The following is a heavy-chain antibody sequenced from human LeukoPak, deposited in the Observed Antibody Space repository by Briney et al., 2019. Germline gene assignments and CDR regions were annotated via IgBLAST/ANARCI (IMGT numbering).Heavy chain of an antibody. CDR2: IYHSGST. V-gene: IGHV4-4*02. D-gene: IGHD4-11*01. CDR3: ARETDYIDAFDI. J-gene: IGHJ3*02. CDR1: GGSISSNNW. Sequence: SGTLSLTCAVSGGSISSNNWWSWVRQPPGTGLEWIGEIYHSGSTYYNPSLKSRVTISVDTSKNQFSLKLSSVTAADTAVYYCARETDYIDAFDIWGQGTMVTVSS.